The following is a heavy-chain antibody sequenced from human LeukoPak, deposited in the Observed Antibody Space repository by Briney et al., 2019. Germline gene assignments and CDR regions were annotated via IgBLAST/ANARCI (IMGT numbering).Heavy chain of an antibody. D-gene: IGHD5-24*01. CDR3: ARDGNNYNLDY. Sequence: PGGSLRLSCAASGFTFSTYGLHWVRQVPGKGLEWITFIPHYGTNKYYADSVEGRFTISRDNSKNTLSLQMNGLRIEDTALYYCARDGNNYNLDYWGPGTLVTVSS. V-gene: IGHV3-30*19. CDR1: GFTFSTYG. J-gene: IGHJ4*02. CDR2: IPHYGTNK.